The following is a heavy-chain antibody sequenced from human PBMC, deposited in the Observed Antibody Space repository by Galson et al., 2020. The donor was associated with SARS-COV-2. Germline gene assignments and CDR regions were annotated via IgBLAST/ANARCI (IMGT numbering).Heavy chain of an antibody. CDR2: IDPTDSYT. CDR1: GYTFTNYW. J-gene: IGHJ3*02. D-gene: IGHD2-2*01. V-gene: IGHV5-10-1*01. CDR3: ARQDLVVIPAPNDAFDI. Sequence: HGESLKISCKGSGYTFTNYWINWVRQMPGKGLEWMGRIDPTDSYTNYSPSFQGHVAISVDKSTSTAFLRWSGLKASDAAIYYCARQDLVVIPAPNDAFDIWGQGTMVTVSS.